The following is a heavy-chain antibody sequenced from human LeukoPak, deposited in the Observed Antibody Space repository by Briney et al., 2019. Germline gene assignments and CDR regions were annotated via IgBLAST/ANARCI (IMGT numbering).Heavy chain of an antibody. CDR1: GGSISSHY. CDR2: IYYSGST. D-gene: IGHD2/OR15-2a*01. J-gene: IGHJ4*02. V-gene: IGHV4-59*11. CDR3: ARVGLGYYGFDY. Sequence: SETLSLTCTVSGGSISSHYWSWIRQPPGKGLEWIGYIYYSGSTNYNPSLKSRVTISVDTSKNQFSLKLSSVTAADTAVYYCARVGLGYYGFDYWGQGTLVTVSS.